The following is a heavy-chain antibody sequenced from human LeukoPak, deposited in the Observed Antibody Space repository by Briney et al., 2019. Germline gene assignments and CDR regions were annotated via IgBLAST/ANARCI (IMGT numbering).Heavy chain of an antibody. Sequence: SETLSLTCAVYGGSFSGYYWSWIRQPPGKGLEWIGEINHSGSTNYNPSLKSRVTISVDTSKNQFSLKLSSVTAADTAVYYCARAKGQLAPWGQGTLVTVSS. CDR2: INHSGST. CDR3: ARAKGQLAP. D-gene: IGHD6-13*01. V-gene: IGHV4-34*01. J-gene: IGHJ5*02. CDR1: GGSFSGYY.